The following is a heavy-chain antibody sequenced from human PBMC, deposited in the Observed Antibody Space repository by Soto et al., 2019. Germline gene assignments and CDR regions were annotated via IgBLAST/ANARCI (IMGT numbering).Heavy chain of an antibody. CDR1: GGTFSSYA. J-gene: IGHJ3*02. CDR2: IIPIFGTA. V-gene: IGHV1-69*13. D-gene: IGHD2-15*01. CDR3: AREHSPTIHVFDI. Sequence: GASVKVSCKASGGTFSSYAISWVRQAPGQGLEWMGGIIPIFGTANYAQKFQGRVTITADESTSTAYMELSSLRSEDTAVYYCAREHSPTIHVFDIWAQRTMVTVSS.